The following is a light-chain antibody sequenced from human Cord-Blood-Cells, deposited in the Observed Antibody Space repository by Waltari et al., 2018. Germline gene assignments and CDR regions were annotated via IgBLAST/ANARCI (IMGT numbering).Light chain of an antibody. Sequence: QSALTQPASVSGSPGQSLTISCTGTSSSVGGYNIVSCYQQHPGKAPKHMLYYVSNRASGVSNRFSGSQSCHTGFLDISWVQAWDEAYYFCSLYTRSSAYVFGNGTKVTGL. CDR1: SSSVGGYNI. CDR2: YVS. V-gene: IGLV2-14*01. CDR3: SLYTRSSAYV. J-gene: IGLJ1*01.